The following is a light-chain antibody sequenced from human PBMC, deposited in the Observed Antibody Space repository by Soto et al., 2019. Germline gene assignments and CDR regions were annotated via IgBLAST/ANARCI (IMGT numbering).Light chain of an antibody. CDR2: KAS. V-gene: IGKV1-5*03. CDR1: ESISRW. Sequence: DIPMTQSPSTLSASVGDRVTITCRARESISRWLAWYQQKPGKAPKVLIYKASSLESGVPSRFSGSESGTEFTLTISSLQPDDSATYYCQQYNSYPLTFGGGTKVEI. CDR3: QQYNSYPLT. J-gene: IGKJ4*01.